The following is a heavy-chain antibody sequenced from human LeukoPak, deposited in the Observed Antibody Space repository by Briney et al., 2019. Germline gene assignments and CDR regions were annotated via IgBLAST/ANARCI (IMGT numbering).Heavy chain of an antibody. V-gene: IGHV3-66*01. D-gene: IGHD6-25*01. Sequence: GGSLRLSCAASGFTVSSNYMSWVRQAPGKGLEWVSVIYSGGSTYYADSVKGRFTISRDNSKNTLYLQMNSLRAEDTAVYYCAKMGSARLVSSPPLYWGQGTLVTVSS. CDR3: AKMGSARLVSSPPLY. J-gene: IGHJ4*02. CDR2: IYSGGST. CDR1: GFTVSSNY.